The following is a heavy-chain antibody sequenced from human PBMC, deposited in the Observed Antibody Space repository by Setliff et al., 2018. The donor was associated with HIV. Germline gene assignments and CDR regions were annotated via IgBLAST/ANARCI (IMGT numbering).Heavy chain of an antibody. J-gene: IGHJ4*02. CDR2: FYYGGST. CDR3: AKQGSGSYYFDY. V-gene: IGHV4-59*05. Sequence: PSETLSLTCTVSGGYMSGYYWSWIRQPPGKGLEWIGRFYYGGSTIYNPSLESRVTISVDTSKNQFSLKLSSVTAADTAVYYCAKQGSGSYYFDYWGQGTLVTVSS. D-gene: IGHD3-10*01. CDR1: GGYMSGYY.